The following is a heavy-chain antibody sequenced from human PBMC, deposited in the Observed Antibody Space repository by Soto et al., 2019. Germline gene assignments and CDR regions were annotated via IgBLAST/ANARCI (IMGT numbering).Heavy chain of an antibody. CDR3: AKFGHDYGDYYYYYYYYMDV. D-gene: IGHD4-17*01. CDR2: IGGSGVTT. V-gene: IGHV3-23*01. Sequence: GGSLRLSCTASGFTFSSYAMSWVRQAPGKGLEWVSAIGGSGVTTYYADSVKGRFTISRDNSKNTLYLQLNSLRADDTAVYYCAKFGHDYGDYYYYYYYYMDVWAKGTTVTVSS. CDR1: GFTFSSYA. J-gene: IGHJ6*03.